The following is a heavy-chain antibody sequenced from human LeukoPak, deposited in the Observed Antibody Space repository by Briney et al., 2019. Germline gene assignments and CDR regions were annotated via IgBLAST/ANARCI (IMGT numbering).Heavy chain of an antibody. CDR1: GFTFGDYA. J-gene: IGHJ3*02. D-gene: IGHD2-15*01. V-gene: IGHV3-49*04. Sequence: PGGSLRLSCTASGFTFGDYAMSWVRQAPGKGLEWVGFISSKAYGGTTEYAASVKGRFTISRDDSKSIAYLQMNSLKTEDTAVYYCTRERRWFDALDIWGQGTMVTVSS. CDR3: TRERRWFDALDI. CDR2: ISSKAYGGTT.